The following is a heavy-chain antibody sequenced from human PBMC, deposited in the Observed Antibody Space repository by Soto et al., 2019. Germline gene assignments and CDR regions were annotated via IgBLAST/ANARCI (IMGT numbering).Heavy chain of an antibody. CDR2: INHSGST. V-gene: IGHV4-34*01. D-gene: IGHD2-2*01. CDR1: GGSFSGYY. J-gene: IGHJ4*02. Sequence: SETLSLPCAVYGGSFSGYYWSWIRQPPGKGLEWIGEINHSGSTNYNPSLKSRVTISVDTSKNQFSLKLSSVTAADTAVYYCARGYCSSTSCYVGTWIAAAGTFDYWGQGTLVTVSS. CDR3: ARGYCSSTSCYVGTWIAAAGTFDY.